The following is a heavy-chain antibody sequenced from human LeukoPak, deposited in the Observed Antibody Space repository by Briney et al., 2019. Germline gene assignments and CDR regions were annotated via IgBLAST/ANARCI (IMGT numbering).Heavy chain of an antibody. CDR1: GGSFSGYY. D-gene: IGHD3-3*01. Sequence: SETLSLTCAVYGGSFSGYYWSWIRQSPGKGLEWIGEINHSGSTNYNPSLKSRVTISVDTSKNQFSLKLSSVTAADTAVYYCARTTRITIFGVVNWFDPWGQGTLVTVSS. V-gene: IGHV4-34*01. CDR3: ARTTRITIFGVVNWFDP. J-gene: IGHJ5*02. CDR2: INHSGST.